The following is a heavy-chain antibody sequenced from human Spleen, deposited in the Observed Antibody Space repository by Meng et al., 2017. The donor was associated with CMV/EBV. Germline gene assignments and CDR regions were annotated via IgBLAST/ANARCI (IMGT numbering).Heavy chain of an antibody. Sequence: ASVKVSCKASGYTFTSYYMHWVRQAPGQGLEWMGIINPSGGATSYTQKFQGRVTMTRDTSTSTVYMELSSLRSEDTAVYYCAREIKEQMAAFDLWGQGTLVTVSS. CDR1: GYTFTSYY. D-gene: IGHD5-24*01. CDR2: INPSGGAT. V-gene: IGHV1-46*01. CDR3: AREIKEQMAAFDL. J-gene: IGHJ4*02.